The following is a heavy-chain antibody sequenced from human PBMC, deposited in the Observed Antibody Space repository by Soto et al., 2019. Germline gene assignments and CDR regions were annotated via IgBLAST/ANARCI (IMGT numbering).Heavy chain of an antibody. D-gene: IGHD1-26*01. V-gene: IGHV3-48*01. Sequence: EVQLVESGGGLVQPGGSLRLTCAASGFTFSIYSMNWVRQAPGKGLEWVSYIMPGSSHIFYADSVKGRFTISRDNAKNSLYLQMNSLRAEDTALYYCAFEKVGAESVHVFDIWGQGTMVTGSS. J-gene: IGHJ3*02. CDR1: GFTFSIYS. CDR3: AFEKVGAESVHVFDI. CDR2: IMPGSSHI.